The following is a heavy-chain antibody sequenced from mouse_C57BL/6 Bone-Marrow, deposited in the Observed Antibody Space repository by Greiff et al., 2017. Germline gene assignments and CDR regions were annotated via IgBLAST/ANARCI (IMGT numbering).Heavy chain of an antibody. Sequence: QVQLQQSGAELARPGASVKLSCKASGYTFTSYGISWVKQRTGQGLEWIGEIYPRSGNTYYNEKFKGKATLTADKSSSTAYMELRSLTSADSAVYFCARGDSNYVGAMDYWGQGTSVTVSS. J-gene: IGHJ4*01. D-gene: IGHD2-5*01. CDR3: ARGDSNYVGAMDY. V-gene: IGHV1-81*01. CDR2: IYPRSGNT. CDR1: GYTFTSYG.